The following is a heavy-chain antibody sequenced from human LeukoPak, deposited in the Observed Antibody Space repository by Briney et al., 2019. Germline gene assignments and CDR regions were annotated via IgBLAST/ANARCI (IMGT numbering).Heavy chain of an antibody. D-gene: IGHD7-27*01. J-gene: IGHJ4*02. Sequence: GRSLTLSCAASGFTFDNYAMHWVRQAPGKGPEWVSGITWHSDTIAYADSVKGRFTISRDNAKNSLYLQMNSLRAEDTALYYCARGGPTGALDDWGQGTLLTVSS. CDR1: GFTFDNYA. CDR2: ITWHSDTI. CDR3: ARGGPTGALDD. V-gene: IGHV3-9*01.